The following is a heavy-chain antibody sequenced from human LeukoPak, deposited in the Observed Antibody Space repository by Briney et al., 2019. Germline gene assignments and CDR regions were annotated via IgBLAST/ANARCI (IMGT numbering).Heavy chain of an antibody. CDR3: ASPGYSSGTYSDY. D-gene: IGHD6-19*01. V-gene: IGHV1-69*01. J-gene: IGHJ4*02. Sequence: SVTVSCKASGGTFSSYAISWVRQAPGQGLEWMGGIIPIFGTANYAHKFQDRVTITADESTSTAYMELSSLRSEDTAVYYCASPGYSSGTYSDYWGQGTLVTVSS. CDR1: GGTFSSYA. CDR2: IIPIFGTA.